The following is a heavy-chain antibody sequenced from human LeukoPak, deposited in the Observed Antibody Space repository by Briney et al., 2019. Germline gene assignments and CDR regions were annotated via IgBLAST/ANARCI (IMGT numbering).Heavy chain of an antibody. D-gene: IGHD1-26*01. V-gene: IGHV1-46*01. CDR1: GYTFTNNY. CDR3: ARDNSQGDSAWWFDP. J-gene: IGHJ5*02. Sequence: SVKVSCKASGYTFTNNYMHWVRQAPGQGLEWMGIINPSGDNTWYAQKFQGRVTMTRDMATSTDYMEVSSLKSEDTAVYYCARDNSQGDSAWWFDPWGQGTLVTVSS. CDR2: INPSGDNT.